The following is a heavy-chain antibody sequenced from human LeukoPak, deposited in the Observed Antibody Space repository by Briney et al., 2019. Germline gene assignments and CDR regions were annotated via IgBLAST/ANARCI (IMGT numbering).Heavy chain of an antibody. CDR1: GGTFSSYA. V-gene: IGHV1-69*13. J-gene: IGHJ2*01. CDR2: IIPIFGTA. D-gene: IGHD6-13*01. CDR3: ARRTEGSSSWARFDL. Sequence: SVKVSCQASGGTFSSYAISWVRQAPGQGLEWMGGIIPIFGTANYAQKFQGRVTITADESTSTAYMELSSLRSEDTAVYYCARRTEGSSSWARFDLWGRGTLVTVSS.